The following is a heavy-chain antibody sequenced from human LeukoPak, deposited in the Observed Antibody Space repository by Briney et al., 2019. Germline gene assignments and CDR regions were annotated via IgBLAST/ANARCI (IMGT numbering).Heavy chain of an antibody. CDR3: ARVLPYDYTKRFDR. CDR2: ISSSTSTI. CDR1: GFTFSTYS. J-gene: IGHJ5*02. D-gene: IGHD4-11*01. V-gene: IGHV3-48*01. Sequence: GGSLRLSCAASGFTFSTYSMNWVRQAPGKGLEWVSCISSSTSTIYYADSVKGRFTISRDNAKNSLYLQMNSLRAEDTAVYYCARVLPYDYTKRFDRWGQGTLVTVSS.